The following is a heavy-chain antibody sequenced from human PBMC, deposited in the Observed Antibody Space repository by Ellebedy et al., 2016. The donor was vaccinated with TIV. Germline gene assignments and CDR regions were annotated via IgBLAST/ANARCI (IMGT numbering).Heavy chain of an antibody. CDR3: ARAWSSSWSSWIVEDN. D-gene: IGHD6-13*01. V-gene: IGHV3-11*01. CDR1: GFTFSDYY. Sequence: GGSLRLXXAASGFTFSDYYMSWIRQAPGKRLEWVSYISGSGSTIYYADSVKGRFTISRDNAKNSLYLQMNSLRAEDTAVYHCARAWSSSWSSWIVEDNWGQGTLVTVSS. J-gene: IGHJ4*02. CDR2: ISGSGSTI.